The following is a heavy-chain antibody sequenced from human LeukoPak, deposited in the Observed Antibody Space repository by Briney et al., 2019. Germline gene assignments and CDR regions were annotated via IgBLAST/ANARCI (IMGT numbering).Heavy chain of an antibody. D-gene: IGHD4-17*01. CDR3: ASFYGVYEVY. CDR2: IYYSGST. CDR1: GGSISSYY. J-gene: IGHJ4*02. V-gene: IGHV4-59*01. Sequence: KPSETLSLTCTVSGGSISSYYWSWIRQPPGKGLEWIGYIYYSGSTNYNPSLKSRVTISVDTSKNQFSLKLSSVTAADTAVYYFASFYGVYEVYWGQGTLVTVSS.